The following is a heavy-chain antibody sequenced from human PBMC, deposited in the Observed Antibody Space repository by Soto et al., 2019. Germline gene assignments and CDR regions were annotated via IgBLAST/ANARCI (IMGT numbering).Heavy chain of an antibody. V-gene: IGHV3-9*01. D-gene: IGHD4-17*01. CDR2: ISWNGGNI. Sequence: EVRLVESGGGLVQPGRSLRLSWAASGLTFDDYAMHWVRKAPRKGLEWVSSISWNGGNIGYAEPVKGRFTISRDTAKNPLHLQMNRLRAEDTLWYYCAKGNQTTHFCDFDYCG. CDR1: GLTFDDYA. J-gene: IGHJ4*01. CDR3: AKGNQTTHFCDFDY.